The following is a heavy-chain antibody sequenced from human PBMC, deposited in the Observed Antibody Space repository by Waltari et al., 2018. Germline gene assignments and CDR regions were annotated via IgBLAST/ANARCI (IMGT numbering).Heavy chain of an antibody. D-gene: IGHD3-16*01. CDR3: ARDQEGGNYYYYYMDV. CDR2: INSDGSST. J-gene: IGHJ6*03. V-gene: IGHV3-74*01. CDR1: GFTFSSYW. Sequence: EVQLVESGGGLVQPGGSLRLSCAASGFTFSSYWMHWVRQAPGKGLVWVSRINSDGSSTSDADSVKGRFTISRDNAKNTLYLQMNSLRAEDTAVYYCARDQEGGNYYYYYMDVWGKGTTVTVSS.